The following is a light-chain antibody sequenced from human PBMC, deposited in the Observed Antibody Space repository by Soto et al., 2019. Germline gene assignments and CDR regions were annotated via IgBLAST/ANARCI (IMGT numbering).Light chain of an antibody. CDR1: SSDVGGYNY. J-gene: IGLJ1*01. V-gene: IGLV2-14*01. Sequence: QLVLTQPASVSGSPGQSITISCTGTSSDVGGYNYVSWYQQHPGKAPKLMIYDVSNRPSGVSNRFSGSKSGNTASLTISGLQAEDEADYYCSSYTSSSTLVFRTGTKVTVL. CDR3: SSYTSSSTLV. CDR2: DVS.